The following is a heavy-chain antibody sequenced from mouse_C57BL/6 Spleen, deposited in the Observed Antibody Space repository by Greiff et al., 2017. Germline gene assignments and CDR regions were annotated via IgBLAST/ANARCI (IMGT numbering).Heavy chain of an antibody. Sequence: QVQLKESGAELVKPGASVKMSCKASGYTFTSYWITWVKQRPGQGLEWIGDIYPGSGSTNYNEKFKSKATLTVDTSSSTAYMQLSSLTSEDSAVYYCARTGKLEDYYAMDYWGQGTSVTVSS. V-gene: IGHV1-55*01. D-gene: IGHD3-1*01. CDR2: IYPGSGST. J-gene: IGHJ4*01. CDR3: ARTGKLEDYYAMDY. CDR1: GYTFTSYW.